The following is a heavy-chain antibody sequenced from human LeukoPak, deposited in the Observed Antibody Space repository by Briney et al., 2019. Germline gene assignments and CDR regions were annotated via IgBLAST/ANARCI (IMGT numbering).Heavy chain of an antibody. CDR3: ARYSSSWHAYDI. CDR2: IKQDGSEK. J-gene: IGHJ3*02. CDR1: GFTFSSYW. D-gene: IGHD6-13*01. Sequence: PGGSLRLCCAASGFTFSSYWMSWVRQAPGKGLQWVANIKQDGSEKYYVDSVKGRFTISRDNAKNSLSLQMNSLRAEDTAVYYCARYSSSWHAYDIWGQGTMATVSA. V-gene: IGHV3-7*05.